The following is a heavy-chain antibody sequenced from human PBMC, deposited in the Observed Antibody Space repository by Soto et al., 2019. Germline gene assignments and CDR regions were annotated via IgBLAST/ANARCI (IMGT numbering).Heavy chain of an antibody. CDR1: GFTFSSYW. V-gene: IGHV3-74*01. D-gene: IGHD5-12*01. CDR3: ARWISGYEYYSYGMDV. Sequence: GGSLRLSCAASGFTFSSYWMHWVRQAPGKGLVWVSRINRDGSSTSYADSVKGRFTISRDNAKNTLYLQMNSLRAEDTAVYYCARWISGYEYYSYGMDVWGQGTTVTVSS. CDR2: INRDGSST. J-gene: IGHJ6*02.